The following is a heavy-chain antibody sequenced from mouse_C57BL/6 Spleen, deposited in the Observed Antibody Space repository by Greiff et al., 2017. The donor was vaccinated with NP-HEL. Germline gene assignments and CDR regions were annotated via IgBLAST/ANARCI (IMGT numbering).Heavy chain of an antibody. J-gene: IGHJ3*01. D-gene: IGHD2-2*01. CDR1: GYSFTDYN. Sequence: LKESGPELVKPGASVKISCKASGYSFTDYNMNWVKQSNGKSLEWIGVINPNYGTTSYNQKFKGKATLTVDQSSSTAYMQLNSLTSEDSAVYYCARSRGYDGAWFAYWGQGTLVTVSA. CDR3: ARSRGYDGAWFAY. CDR2: INPNYGTT. V-gene: IGHV1-39*01.